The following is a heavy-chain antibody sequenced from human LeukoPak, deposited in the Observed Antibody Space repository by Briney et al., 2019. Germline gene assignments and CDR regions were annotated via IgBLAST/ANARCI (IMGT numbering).Heavy chain of an antibody. D-gene: IGHD2-2*01. CDR2: IIGGAGST. CDR1: GFSFSSHG. Sequence: GTLRLSCAASGFSFSSHGMSWVGQAPGKGLEWVSGIIGGAGSTYYADSVKGRFTISGDNSKNTLFLQMNSLRAEDTAVYYCAHGAMYQLDYWGQGTLVTVSS. CDR3: AHGAMYQLDY. J-gene: IGHJ4*02. V-gene: IGHV3-23*01.